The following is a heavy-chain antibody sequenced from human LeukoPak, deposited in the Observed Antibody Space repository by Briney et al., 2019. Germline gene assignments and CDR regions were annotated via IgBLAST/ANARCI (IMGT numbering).Heavy chain of an antibody. CDR3: ARDPGSGDNYGMDV. D-gene: IGHD3-10*01. CDR2: INPNSGGT. Sequence: GASVKVSCKASGYTFTGYYMHWVRQAPGQGLEWMGRINPNSGGTNYAQKFQGRVTMTRDTSISTAYMELSRLRSDDTAVYYCARDPGSGDNYGMDVWGQGTTVTVSS. J-gene: IGHJ6*02. V-gene: IGHV1-2*06. CDR1: GYTFTGYY.